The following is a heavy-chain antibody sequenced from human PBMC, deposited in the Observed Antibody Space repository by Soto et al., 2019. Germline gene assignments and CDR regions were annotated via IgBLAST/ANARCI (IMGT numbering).Heavy chain of an antibody. V-gene: IGHV1-18*01. Sequence: ASVKVSCKASGYTFTSYGISWVRQAPGQGLEWMGWISAYNGNTNYSQKLQGRVTMTTDTSTSTAYMELSSLRSEDTAVYYCARDQVVAASYYYYMDVWGKGTTVTVSS. D-gene: IGHD2-15*01. CDR2: ISAYNGNT. CDR3: ARDQVVAASYYYYMDV. CDR1: GYTFTSYG. J-gene: IGHJ6*03.